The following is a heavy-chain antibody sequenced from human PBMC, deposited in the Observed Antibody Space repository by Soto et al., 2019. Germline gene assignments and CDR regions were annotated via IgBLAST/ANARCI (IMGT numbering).Heavy chain of an antibody. Sequence: LRLSCAASGFTFSSYAMHWVRQAPGKGLEWVAVISYDGSNKYYADSVKGRFTISRDNSKNTLYLQMNSLRAEDTAVYYCARDRTTVTSYYGMDVWGQGTTVTVSS. CDR1: GFTFSSYA. J-gene: IGHJ6*02. V-gene: IGHV3-30-3*01. CDR3: ARDRTTVTSYYGMDV. D-gene: IGHD4-17*01. CDR2: ISYDGSNK.